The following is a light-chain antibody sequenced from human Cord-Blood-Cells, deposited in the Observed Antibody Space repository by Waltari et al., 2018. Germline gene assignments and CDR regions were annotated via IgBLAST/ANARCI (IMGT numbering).Light chain of an antibody. V-gene: IGLV2-14*01. CDR3: SSYTSSSTLV. Sequence: QSALTQPASVSGSPGQSITISCTGTSSDVGGYNYVSWYQQHPGKAPKLLIDDISKRPSGVSNCFSGSRSGNPASLTISGLQAEDEADYYCSSYTSSSTLVFGGGTKLTVL. CDR1: SSDVGGYNY. CDR2: DIS. J-gene: IGLJ2*01.